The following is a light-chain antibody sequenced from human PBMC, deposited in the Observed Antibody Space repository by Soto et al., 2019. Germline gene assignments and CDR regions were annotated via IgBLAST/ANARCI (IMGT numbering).Light chain of an antibody. CDR1: QSVSSS. V-gene: IGKV3-15*01. Sequence: TQSPATLSVSPGERATLSCRASQSVSSSLAWYQQKPGQAPRLLFYGASTRATGVPARFSGSGSGTEFTLTISSLQSEDLAVYYCQQYNNWLYTFGQGTKLEIK. J-gene: IGKJ2*01. CDR2: GAS. CDR3: QQYNNWLYT.